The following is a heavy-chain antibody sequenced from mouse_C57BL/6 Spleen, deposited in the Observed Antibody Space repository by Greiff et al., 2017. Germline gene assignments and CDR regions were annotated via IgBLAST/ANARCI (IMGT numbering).Heavy chain of an antibody. D-gene: IGHD1-1*01. Sequence: VQLVESGGGLVQPKGSLKLSCAASGFTFNTYAMHWVRQAPGKGLEWVARIRSKSSNYATYYADSVTDRFTISRDDSQSMLYLQMNNLKTEDTAMYYCVRDYYGSRPWYFDVWGTGTTVTVSS. CDR2: IRSKSSNYAT. CDR1: GFTFNTYA. CDR3: VRDYYGSRPWYFDV. J-gene: IGHJ1*03. V-gene: IGHV10-3*01.